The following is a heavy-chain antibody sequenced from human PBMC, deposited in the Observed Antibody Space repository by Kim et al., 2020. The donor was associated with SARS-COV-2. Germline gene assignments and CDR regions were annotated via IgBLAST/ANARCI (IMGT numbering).Heavy chain of an antibody. D-gene: IGHD3-3*01. CDR2: INPNSGGT. J-gene: IGHJ4*02. CDR3: ARGEGYDFWSGYYSYFGY. V-gene: IGHV1-2*02. Sequence: ASVKVSCKASGYTFTGYYMHWVRQAPGKGLEWMGWINPNSGGTNYAQKFQGRVTMTRDTSISTAYMELSRLRSDDTAVYYCARGEGYDFWSGYYSYFGYGGQGTLVTVSS. CDR1: GYTFTGYY.